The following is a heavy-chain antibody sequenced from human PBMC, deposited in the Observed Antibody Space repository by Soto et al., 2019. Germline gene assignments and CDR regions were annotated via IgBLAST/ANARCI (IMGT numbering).Heavy chain of an antibody. Sequence: GGSLRLSCAASGFTFSSYAMSWVRQAPGKGLEWVSAISGSGGSTYYADSVKGRFTISRDNSKNTLYLQMNSLRAEDTAVYYCAKLPFIWGSYYYYYMDVWGKGTTVTVSS. J-gene: IGHJ6*03. CDR2: ISGSGGST. CDR1: GFTFSSYA. CDR3: AKLPFIWGSYYYYYMDV. D-gene: IGHD7-27*01. V-gene: IGHV3-23*01.